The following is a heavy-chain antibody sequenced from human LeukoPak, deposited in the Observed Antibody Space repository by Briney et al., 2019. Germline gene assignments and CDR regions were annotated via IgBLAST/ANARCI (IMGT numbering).Heavy chain of an antibody. V-gene: IGHV3-21*01. J-gene: IGHJ4*02. D-gene: IGHD2-2*01. CDR1: GFTFSSYS. CDR3: ARDIVVVPAANRLDY. Sequence: PGGSLRLSCAASGFTFSSYSMNWVRQAPGKGLEWVSSISSSSSYTYYADSVKGRFTISRDNAKNSLYLQMNSLRAEDTAVYYCARDIVVVPAANRLDYWGQGTLVTVSS. CDR2: ISSSSSYT.